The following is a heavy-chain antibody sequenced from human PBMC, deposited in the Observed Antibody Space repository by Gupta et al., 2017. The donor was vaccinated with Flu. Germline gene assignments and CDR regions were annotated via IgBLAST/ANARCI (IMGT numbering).Heavy chain of an antibody. CDR1: GLTFSDYA. CDR2: VGAGGDRT. V-gene: IGHV3-23*01. J-gene: IGHJ4*02. D-gene: IGHD6-13*01. CDR3: AKDRSGNPAIDY. Sequence: EVQLLESGGGLVQPGGSLRLSCAASGLTFSDYAMNWVRQAPGKGLEWVSTVGAGGDRTYYADSVMGRFTISRDNSKNTLYLQMNSLRGDDTAVYDCAKDRSGNPAIDYWGQGTLGTVSA.